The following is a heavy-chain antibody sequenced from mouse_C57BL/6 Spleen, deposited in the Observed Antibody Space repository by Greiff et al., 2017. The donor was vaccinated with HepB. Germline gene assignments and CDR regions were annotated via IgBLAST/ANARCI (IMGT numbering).Heavy chain of an antibody. V-gene: IGHV1-82*01. CDR2: IYPGDGDT. CDR3: AREGIYYGYDVGFDY. J-gene: IGHJ2*01. CDR1: GYAFSSSW. Sequence: VQLQQSGPELVKPGASVKISCKASGYAFSSSWMNWVKQRPGKGLEWIGRIYPGDGDTNYNGKFKGKATLTADKSSSTAYMQLSSLTSEDSAVYFCAREGIYYGYDVGFDYWGQGTTLTVSS. D-gene: IGHD2-2*01.